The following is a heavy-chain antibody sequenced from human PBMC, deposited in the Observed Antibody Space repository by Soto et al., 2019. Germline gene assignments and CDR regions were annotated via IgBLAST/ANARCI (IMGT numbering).Heavy chain of an antibody. D-gene: IGHD2-21*01. V-gene: IGHV3-23*01. CDR2: ISGSGGST. CDR1: GCTFSSYA. Sequence: GGTLRLSWAASGCTFSSYAMSWVRQAPGKGLEWVSAISGSGGSTYYAASVKGRFTISRDNSKNTLYPQMNSLRAEDTAVYYCALVVVSRWGQGTLVTVSS. CDR3: ALVVVSR. J-gene: IGHJ4*02.